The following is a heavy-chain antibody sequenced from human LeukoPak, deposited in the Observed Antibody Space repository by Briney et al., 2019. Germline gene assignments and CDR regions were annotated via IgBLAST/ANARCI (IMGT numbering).Heavy chain of an antibody. D-gene: IGHD3-22*01. CDR1: GFTFSSYA. J-gene: IGHJ4*02. V-gene: IGHV3-30-3*01. Sequence: GGSLRLSCAASGFTFSSYAMHWVRQAPGKGLEWVAVISYDGSNEYYADSVKGRFTISRDNSKNTLYLQMNSLRAEDTAVYYCAKVGDSSGYYYFFDYWGQGTLVTVSS. CDR2: ISYDGSNE. CDR3: AKVGDSSGYYYFFDY.